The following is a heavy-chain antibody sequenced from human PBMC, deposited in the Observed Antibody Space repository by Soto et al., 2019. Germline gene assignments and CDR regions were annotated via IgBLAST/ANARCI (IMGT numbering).Heavy chain of an antibody. CDR1: GYTFTNNG. Sequence: QVPLVPSGGEVRKPGASVKVSCKTSGYTFTNNGINWVRQAPGQGLEWMGWISGYNANTKYAQKFQGRVTLTTDTLTSTAFMELRIVRSYDTAVYYCARGSTHHNMYVWGNGTTVTVSS. D-gene: IGHD1-1*01. CDR3: ARGSTHHNMYV. V-gene: IGHV1-18*04. J-gene: IGHJ6*04. CDR2: ISGYNANT.